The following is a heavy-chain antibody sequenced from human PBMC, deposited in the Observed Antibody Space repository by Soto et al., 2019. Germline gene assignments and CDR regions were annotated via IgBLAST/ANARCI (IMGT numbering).Heavy chain of an antibody. V-gene: IGHV3-23*01. D-gene: IGHD1-1*01. Sequence: GGSLRLSCAASGSTFSSYAMSWVRQAPGKGLEWVSAISGSGGSTYYADSVKGRFTISRDNSKNTLYLQMSSLRAEDTAVYYCAKSVYNWNDGFFDYWGQGTLVTVSS. CDR2: ISGSGGST. CDR3: AKSVYNWNDGFFDY. CDR1: GSTFSSYA. J-gene: IGHJ4*02.